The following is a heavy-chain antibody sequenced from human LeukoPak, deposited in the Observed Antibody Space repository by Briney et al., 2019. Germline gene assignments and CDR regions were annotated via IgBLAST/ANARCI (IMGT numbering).Heavy chain of an antibody. CDR2: ISSSSSYI. CDR3: ARVGTAAYGMDV. D-gene: IGHD6-13*01. V-gene: IGHV3-21*01. CDR1: GFTFSSYS. J-gene: IGHJ6*02. Sequence: GGSLRLSCAASGFTFSSYSMNWVRQAPGKGLEWVSSISSSSSYIYYADSVKGRFTISRDNAKNSLYLQMNSLRAEDTAVYYCARVGTAAYGMDVWGQGTTVTVSS.